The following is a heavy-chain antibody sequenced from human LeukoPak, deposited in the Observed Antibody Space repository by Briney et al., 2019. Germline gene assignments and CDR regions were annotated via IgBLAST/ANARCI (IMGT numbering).Heavy chain of an antibody. D-gene: IGHD3-16*01. CDR2: ISGRGGTT. V-gene: IGHV3-23*01. Sequence: GASLRLSCAASGFTFSNYAMTWVRQAPGKGLECVSDISGRGGTTYYADSVKGRFTISRDNSKNTLYLQMNSLTAEDTAVYYCAKTLWGGFDYWGQGILVTVSS. J-gene: IGHJ4*02. CDR1: GFTFSNYA. CDR3: AKTLWGGFDY.